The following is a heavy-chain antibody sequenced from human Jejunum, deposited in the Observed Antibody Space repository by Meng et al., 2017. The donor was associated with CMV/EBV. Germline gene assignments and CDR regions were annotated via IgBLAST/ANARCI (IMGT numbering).Heavy chain of an antibody. CDR2: LSSSGGST. Sequence: TLSSYAMSWVRQAPGKGLEWVSALSSSGGSTDYADSVKGRFTITRDNSKNTLYLQMNSLRAEDTAVYYCAKDRYSGYAPYDAFDIWGQGTRVTVSS. CDR3: AKDRYSGYAPYDAFDI. CDR1: TLSSYA. V-gene: IGHV3-23*01. J-gene: IGHJ3*02. D-gene: IGHD5-12*01.